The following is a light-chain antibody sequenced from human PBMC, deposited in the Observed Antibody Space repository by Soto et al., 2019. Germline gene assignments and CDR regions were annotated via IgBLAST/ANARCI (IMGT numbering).Light chain of an antibody. CDR3: HQSYCIPWT. CDR2: AAS. CDR1: QSISSY. V-gene: IGKV1-39*01. J-gene: IGKJ1*01. Sequence: SYMKLSPASLRASVWDRVAVACRKSQSISSYLNWYQQKPGKAPKVLIYAASSLQSGVPSRFSGSGSGTDSAPTIRMLQPDDFATYCCHQSYCIPWTFGQGTKVDIK.